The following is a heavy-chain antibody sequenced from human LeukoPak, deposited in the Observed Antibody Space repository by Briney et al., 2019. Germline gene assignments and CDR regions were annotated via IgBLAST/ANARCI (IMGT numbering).Heavy chain of an antibody. Sequence: QAGGSLRLSCAASGFTFSSYWMHWVRQAPGKGLVWVSRINSDGSVINYVDSVKGRFTISRDNSKNTLYLQMDSLRAEDTAVYYCAREGGSGWYGDYYGMDVWGQGTTVTVSS. D-gene: IGHD6-19*01. J-gene: IGHJ6*02. V-gene: IGHV3-74*01. CDR2: INSDGSVI. CDR1: GFTFSSYW. CDR3: AREGGSGWYGDYYGMDV.